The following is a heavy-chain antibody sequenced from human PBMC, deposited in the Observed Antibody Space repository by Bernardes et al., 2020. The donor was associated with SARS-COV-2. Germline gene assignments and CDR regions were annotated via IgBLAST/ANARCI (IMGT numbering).Heavy chain of an antibody. CDR1: GFTFSSHW. CDR2: TNSDGSSI. J-gene: IGHJ4*02. Sequence: GGSLRLSCAASGFTFSSHWMHWVRQAPGKGLAWVSRTNSDGSSINYADSVKGRFTISRDNAKNTLFLQMNSLRVEDTAVYYCARGSIVGQHSDHWCQGTRVTVSS. V-gene: IGHV3-74*01. CDR3: ARGSIVGQHSDH. D-gene: IGHD1-26*01.